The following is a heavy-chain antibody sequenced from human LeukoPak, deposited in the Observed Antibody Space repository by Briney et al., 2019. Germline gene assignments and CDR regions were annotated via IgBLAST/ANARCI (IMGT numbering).Heavy chain of an antibody. D-gene: IGHD3-10*01. J-gene: IGHJ4*02. CDR2: ISSDGTNT. CDR3: TRGPPDGSGNYYPGDF. Sequence: TGGSLRLSCAASGFTFSSYAMSWVRQAPGKGLVWVSRISSDGTNTNYADSVKGRFTISRDNAKNTLYLQMNSLRVEDTAVYYCTRGPPDGSGNYYPGDFWGQGTLVTVSS. V-gene: IGHV3-74*01. CDR1: GFTFSSYA.